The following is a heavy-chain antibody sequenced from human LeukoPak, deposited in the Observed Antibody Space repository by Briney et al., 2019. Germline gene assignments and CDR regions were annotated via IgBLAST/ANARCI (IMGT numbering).Heavy chain of an antibody. D-gene: IGHD2-15*01. CDR3: ARGYCSGGSCYSAGVFDY. CDR2: TNSDGSST. V-gene: IGHV3-74*01. CDR1: GFTFSGYW. Sequence: GGSLRLSCAASGFTFSGYWMHWVRQAPGKGLVWVSRTNSDGSSTSYADSVKGRFTISRDNAKNTLYLQMNSLRAEDTAVYYCARGYCSGGSCYSAGVFDYWGQGTLVTVSS. J-gene: IGHJ4*02.